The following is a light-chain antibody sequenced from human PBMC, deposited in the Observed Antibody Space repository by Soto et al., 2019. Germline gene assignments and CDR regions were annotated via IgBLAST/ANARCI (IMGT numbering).Light chain of an antibody. J-gene: IGKJ2*01. CDR2: TAS. V-gene: IGKV1-39*01. CDR3: QHGYSSPPDT. CDR1: QSITTY. Sequence: DIQMTQSPSSLSASVRDRATISCRASQSITTYLNWYRHKPGKAPELLIYTASTLQSGVPSRFSGRRSVTDSTLTISGLLPEDVATDYCQHGYSSPPDTFGQGTKLEI.